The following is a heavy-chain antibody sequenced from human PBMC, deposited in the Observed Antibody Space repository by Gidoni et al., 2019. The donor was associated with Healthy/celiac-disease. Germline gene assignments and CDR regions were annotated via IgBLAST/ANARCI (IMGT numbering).Heavy chain of an antibody. V-gene: IGHV3-9*01. CDR2: ISWNSGSI. D-gene: IGHD2-8*02. J-gene: IGHJ4*02. CDR3: AKDLVGSPVLPVY. CDR1: GFTFDDYA. Sequence: EVQLVESGGGLVQPGRSLRLSCAASGFTFDDYAMHWVRQAPGKGLEWVSGISWNSGSIGYADSVKGRFTISRDNAKNSLYLQMNSLRAEDTALYYCAKDLVGSPVLPVYWGQGTLVTVSS.